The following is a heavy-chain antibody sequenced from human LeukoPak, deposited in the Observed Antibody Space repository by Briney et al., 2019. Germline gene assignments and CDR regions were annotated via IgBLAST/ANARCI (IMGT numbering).Heavy chain of an antibody. CDR1: GYTFTSYG. J-gene: IGHJ6*03. Sequence: ASVKVSCKASGYTFTSYGISWVRQAPGQGLEWMGWISAYNGNTNYAQKLQGRVTMTTDTSTSTAYMELRSLRSDDTAVYYCAAARLGYYYYYMDVWGKGTTVTVSS. V-gene: IGHV1-18*01. D-gene: IGHD6-6*01. CDR2: ISAYNGNT. CDR3: AAARLGYYYYYMDV.